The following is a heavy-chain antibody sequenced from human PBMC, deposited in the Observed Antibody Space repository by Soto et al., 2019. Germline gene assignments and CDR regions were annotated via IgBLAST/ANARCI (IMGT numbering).Heavy chain of an antibody. CDR3: PAPLTSALDV. D-gene: IGHD4-4*01. Sequence: PGESLKISCKGSQYNFMNFWVGWVRQMPGKGLEWMGIIFPAYSDTRFSPSFQGRVTMSADTSTYTAYPQWSSLDASDTAIYYCPAPLTSALDVWGQGTPVTVSS. CDR1: QYNFMNFW. CDR2: IFPAYSDT. J-gene: IGHJ6*02. V-gene: IGHV5-51*01.